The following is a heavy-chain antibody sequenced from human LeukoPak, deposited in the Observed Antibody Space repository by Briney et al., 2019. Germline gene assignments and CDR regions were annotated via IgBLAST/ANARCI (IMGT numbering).Heavy chain of an antibody. J-gene: IGHJ4*02. Sequence: PGGSLRLSCAASGFTFSSYWMHWVRQAPGKGLEWVANIKLDGTEKYYVDSVKGRFTISRDNAKDSLYLQMNSLRAEDTAVYYCARVKFQEKYFDYWGQGTLVTVSS. CDR2: IKLDGTEK. V-gene: IGHV3-7*05. CDR3: ARVKFQEKYFDY. CDR1: GFTFSSYW.